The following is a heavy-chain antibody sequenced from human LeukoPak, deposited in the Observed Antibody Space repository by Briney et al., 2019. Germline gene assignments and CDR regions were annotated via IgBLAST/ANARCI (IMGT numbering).Heavy chain of an antibody. Sequence: ASETLSLTCAVYGGSFSGYYWSWIRQPPGKGLEWIGEINNSGTTNYNPSLKSRVTISVDTSKNQFSLKLSPVTAADTAVYYCARGPYLPYYYGSGSYYYYMDVWGKGTTVTVSS. V-gene: IGHV4-34*01. J-gene: IGHJ6*03. CDR3: ARGPYLPYYYGSGSYYYYMDV. CDR1: GGSFSGYY. CDR2: INNSGTT. D-gene: IGHD3-10*01.